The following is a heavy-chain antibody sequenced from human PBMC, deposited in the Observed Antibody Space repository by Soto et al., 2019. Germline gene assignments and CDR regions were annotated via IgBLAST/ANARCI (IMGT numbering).Heavy chain of an antibody. V-gene: IGHV1-69*01. CDR1: GGTFSSYA. CDR3: ARDQYSSSPRSLAGMDV. CDR2: IIPIFGTA. D-gene: IGHD6-6*01. J-gene: IGHJ6*02. Sequence: QVQLVQSGAEVKKPGSSVKVSCKASGGTFSSYAISWVRQAPGQGLEWMGGIIPIFGTANYAQKFQGRVTITADESTSTAYMELSSLRSEDTAVYYCARDQYSSSPRSLAGMDVWGQGTTVTVSS.